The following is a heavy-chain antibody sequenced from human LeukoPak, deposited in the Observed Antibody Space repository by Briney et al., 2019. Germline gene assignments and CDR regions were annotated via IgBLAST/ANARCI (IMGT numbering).Heavy chain of an antibody. CDR3: ARRREQYYDTSGHYTDAYDI. D-gene: IGHD3-22*01. CDR2: IYYSGST. Sequence: SETLSLTCTVAGGSISSYYWSWIRQPPGKGLEWIGYIYYSGSTNYNPSLKSRVTISVDTSKNQFSLKLTSVTAADTAVYFCARRREQYYDTSGHYTDAYDIWGQGTMVTVSS. CDR1: GGSISSYY. J-gene: IGHJ3*02. V-gene: IGHV4-59*12.